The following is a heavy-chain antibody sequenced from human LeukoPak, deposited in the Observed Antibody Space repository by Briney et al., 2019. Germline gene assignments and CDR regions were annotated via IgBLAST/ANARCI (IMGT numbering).Heavy chain of an antibody. CDR3: SRGYDNEKSAY. Sequence: SETLSLTCAVYGGSFSGSYWSWIRQPPGKGLEWIGEIHPSGITNYNPSPKSRVSISIDTSKNQFSLSLTSVTAADTAVYYCSRGYDNEKSAYWGQGTLVTVSS. CDR2: IHPSGIT. CDR1: GGSFSGSY. V-gene: IGHV4-34*01. J-gene: IGHJ4*02. D-gene: IGHD3-22*01.